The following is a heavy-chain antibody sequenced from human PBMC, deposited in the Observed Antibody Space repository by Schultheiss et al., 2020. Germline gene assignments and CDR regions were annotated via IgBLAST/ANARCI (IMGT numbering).Heavy chain of an antibody. Sequence: GGSLRLSCAASGFTFSSYGMHWVRQAPGKGLEWVGRIKSKTDGGTTDYAAPVKGRFTISRDDSKNTLYLQMNSLKTEDTAVYYCTTNPSSSLGDYWGQGTLVTVSS. CDR1: GFTFSSYG. CDR2: IKSKTDGGTT. D-gene: IGHD2-2*01. CDR3: TTNPSSSLGDY. J-gene: IGHJ4*02. V-gene: IGHV3-15*01.